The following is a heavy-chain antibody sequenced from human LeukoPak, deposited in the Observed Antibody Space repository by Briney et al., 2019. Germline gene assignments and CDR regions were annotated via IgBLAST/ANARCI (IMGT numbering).Heavy chain of an antibody. Sequence: TVKVSCKASGGTFSSYAISWVRQAPGQGLEWMGGIIPVFGTANYAQTFQGRVTITADESTSTDYMELSSLRSEDTAVDYFSRGEGYSYGYGGDWFDPWGQGTLVTVSS. D-gene: IGHD5-18*01. CDR3: SRGEGYSYGYGGDWFDP. CDR1: GGTFSSYA. V-gene: IGHV1-69*01. J-gene: IGHJ5*02. CDR2: IIPVFGTA.